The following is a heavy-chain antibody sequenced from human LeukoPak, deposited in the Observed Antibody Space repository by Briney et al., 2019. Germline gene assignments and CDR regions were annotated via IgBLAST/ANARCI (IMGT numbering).Heavy chain of an antibody. V-gene: IGHV3-21*01. Sequence: GGSLRLSCAASGFTFSSYSMNWVRQAPGKGLEWVSSINSRGDSKYYADSVKGRFTISRDNAKNSVYLQMNSLTAEDTAVYYCARAVEYNIMTGYGNLYWGQGTLVTVSS. D-gene: IGHD3-9*01. CDR3: ARAVEYNIMTGYGNLY. CDR1: GFTFSSYS. CDR2: INSRGDSK. J-gene: IGHJ4*02.